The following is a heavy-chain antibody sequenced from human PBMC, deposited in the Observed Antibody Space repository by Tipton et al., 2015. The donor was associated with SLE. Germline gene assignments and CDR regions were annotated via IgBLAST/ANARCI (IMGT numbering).Heavy chain of an antibody. CDR2: INHSGST. CDR3: ARDKYSSSWDFDY. Sequence: TLSLTCAVYGGSFSGYYWSWIRQPPGKGLEWIGEINHSGSTNYNPSLKSRVTISVDTSKNQFSLKLSSVTAADTAVYYCARDKYSSSWDFDYWGQGTLVTVSS. CDR1: GGSFSGYY. D-gene: IGHD6-13*01. V-gene: IGHV4-34*01. J-gene: IGHJ4*02.